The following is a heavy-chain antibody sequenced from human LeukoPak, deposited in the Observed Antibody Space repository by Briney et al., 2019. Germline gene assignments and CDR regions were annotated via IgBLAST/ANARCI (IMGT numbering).Heavy chain of an antibody. CDR2: IYYSGST. J-gene: IGHJ4*02. CDR1: GYSISSGYY. CDR3: ARHFRDLATISGDSFDY. D-gene: IGHD5-24*01. V-gene: IGHV4-59*08. Sequence: SETLSLTCTVSGYSISSGYYWSWIRQPPGKGLEWIGYIYYSGSTNYNPSLKSRVTISVDTSKNQFSLKLSPVTAADTAVYYCARHFRDLATISGDSFDYWGQGTLVTVSS.